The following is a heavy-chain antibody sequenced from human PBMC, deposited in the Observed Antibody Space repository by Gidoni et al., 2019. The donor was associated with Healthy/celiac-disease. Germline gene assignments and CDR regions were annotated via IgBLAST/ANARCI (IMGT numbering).Heavy chain of an antibody. CDR3: ARVPSPEWWLPTEFPGQNWFDP. V-gene: IGHV1-3*01. Sequence: QVPLVQSGAEAKKPGAAVKVSCKASGYTFTTYAMHWLRQAPVQWLEWMGWINAGNGNTKYAQKFQGNVTITRDTSASTAYMELSSLISVDTAVYYCARVPSPEWWLPTEFPGQNWFDPWGQGTLVTVSS. D-gene: IGHD5-12*01. CDR2: INAGNGNT. J-gene: IGHJ5*02. CDR1: GYTFTTYA.